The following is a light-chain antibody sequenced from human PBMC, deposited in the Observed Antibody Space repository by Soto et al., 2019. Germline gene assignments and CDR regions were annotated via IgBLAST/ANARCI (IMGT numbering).Light chain of an antibody. J-gene: IGKJ3*01. V-gene: IGKV3-11*01. CDR3: QQRSNWPLT. CDR1: QRVSSY. CDR2: DAS. Sequence: EIVLTQSPATLSLSPGERATLSCRASQRVSSYLAWYQQKPGQAPRLLIYDASNRATGIPARFSGSGSGTEFTLTISSLEPEDFAVYYCQQRSNWPLTFGPGTKLDIK.